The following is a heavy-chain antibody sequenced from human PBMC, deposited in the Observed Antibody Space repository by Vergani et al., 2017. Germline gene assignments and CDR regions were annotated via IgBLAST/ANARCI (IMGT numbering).Heavy chain of an antibody. D-gene: IGHD5-18*01. CDR2: IYTSGST. Sequence: QVQLQESGPGLVKPSQTLSLTCTVSGGSISSGSYYWSWIRQPAGKGLEWIGRIYTSGSTNYNPSLKSRVTISVDTSKNQFSLKLSSVTAADTAVYYCARERGGYSYGYYYYYGMDVWGQGTTVTVSS. CDR1: GGSISSGSYY. J-gene: IGHJ6*02. V-gene: IGHV4-61*02. CDR3: ARERGGYSYGYYYYYGMDV.